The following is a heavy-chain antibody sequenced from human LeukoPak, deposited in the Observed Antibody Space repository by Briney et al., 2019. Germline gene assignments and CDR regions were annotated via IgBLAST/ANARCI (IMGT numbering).Heavy chain of an antibody. CDR1: GASFSAYS. CDR3: ARDVTNDYNRYFDY. D-gene: IGHD5-24*01. V-gene: IGHV4-34*01. Sequence: SETLSLTCAVYGASFSAYSWSWIRQTPGEGPGWIGEINHSGGTNYNPSLKSRVTISVDTSKNQFSLKIKSVAAADTAVYYCARDVTNDYNRYFDYWGQGTLVTVSS. J-gene: IGHJ4*02. CDR2: INHSGGT.